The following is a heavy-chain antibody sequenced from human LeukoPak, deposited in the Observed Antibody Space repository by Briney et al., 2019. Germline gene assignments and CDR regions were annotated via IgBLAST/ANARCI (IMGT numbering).Heavy chain of an antibody. CDR1: GYTFTGYY. CDR2: INPNSGGT. V-gene: IGHV1-2*02. Sequence: ASVKVSCKASGYTFTGYYMHWVRQAPGQGLEWMGWINPNSGGTNYAQKFQGRVTMTRDTSISTAYMELSRLRSDDTAVYYCARERRHTYYYDSSGYPNWFDPWGQGTLVTVSS. D-gene: IGHD3-22*01. CDR3: ARERRHTYYYDSSGYPNWFDP. J-gene: IGHJ5*02.